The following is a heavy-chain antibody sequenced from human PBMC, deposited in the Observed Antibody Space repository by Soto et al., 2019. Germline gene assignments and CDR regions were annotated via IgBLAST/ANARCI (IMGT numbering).Heavy chain of an antibody. CDR1: GFTFSSYA. V-gene: IGHV3-23*01. D-gene: IGHD3-16*02. Sequence: EVQLLESGGGLVQPGGSLRLSCAASGFTFSSYAMSWVRQAPGKGLEWVSAISGSGGSTYYADSVKGRFTISGDNSKNPLYLQMNCLGEVDTGVYYCATDQRAVGSFSYGGGAFDIWGQGTMVTVSS. CDR2: ISGSGGST. CDR3: ATDQRAVGSFSYGGGAFDI. J-gene: IGHJ3*02.